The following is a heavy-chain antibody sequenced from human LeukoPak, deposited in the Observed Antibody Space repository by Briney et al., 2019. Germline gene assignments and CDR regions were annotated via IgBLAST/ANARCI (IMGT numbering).Heavy chain of an antibody. D-gene: IGHD2-8*01. CDR1: GFTFSNYA. CDR3: AKYLMAKGPPYALDV. J-gene: IGHJ6*02. V-gene: IGHV3-23*01. Sequence: PGRSLRLSCTPSGFTFSNYAMNWVRQAPGKGLEWVSGIGSSGGDTYYADSVKGRFTISRDNSKNMLYLQMNSLRADDTALYYCAKYLMAKGPPYALDVWGQGTTVTVSS. CDR2: IGSSGGDT.